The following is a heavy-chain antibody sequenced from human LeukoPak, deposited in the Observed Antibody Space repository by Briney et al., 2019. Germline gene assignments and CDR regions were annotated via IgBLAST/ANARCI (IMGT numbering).Heavy chain of an antibody. V-gene: IGHV3-30*02. CDR2: LRYDGTDE. CDR3: APKVVGSTPFDY. Sequence: GGSLRLSCGASGFSFSFYGMHWVRQAPGKGLEWVAFLRYDGTDEDYGDSVKGRFSVSRDNSKNTLYLQMNRLRAEDTAVYYCAPKVVGSTPFDYWGQGTLVTVSS. D-gene: IGHD2-15*01. J-gene: IGHJ4*02. CDR1: GFSFSFYG.